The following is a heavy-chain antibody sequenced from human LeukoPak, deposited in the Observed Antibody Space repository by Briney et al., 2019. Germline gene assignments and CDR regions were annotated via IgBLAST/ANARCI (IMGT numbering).Heavy chain of an antibody. V-gene: IGHV3-20*04. D-gene: IGHD6-19*01. CDR3: ATVRSSDWYFFDF. CDR1: GFIFEDYA. J-gene: IGHJ4*02. CDR2: INWNGGST. Sequence: VGSLRLSCAASGFIFEDYAMNWVRQAPGKGLEWVSGINWNGGSTGYADSVKGRFTISRDNAKNSLYLQMNSLRAEDTALYYCATVRSSDWYFFDFWGQGTLVTVSS.